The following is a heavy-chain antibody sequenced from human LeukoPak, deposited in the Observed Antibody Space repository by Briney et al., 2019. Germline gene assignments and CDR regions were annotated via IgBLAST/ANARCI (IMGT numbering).Heavy chain of an antibody. CDR1: GGSISSYY. CDR2: IYYSGST. CDR3: AAGTGYYDSSGYYDAFDI. Sequence: SETLSLTCTVSGGSISSYYWSWIRQPPGKGLEWIGYIYYSGSTNYNPSLKSRVTISVDTSKNQFSLKLSSVTAADTAVYYCAAGTGYYDSSGYYDAFDIWGQGTMVTVSS. D-gene: IGHD3-22*01. J-gene: IGHJ3*02. V-gene: IGHV4-59*08.